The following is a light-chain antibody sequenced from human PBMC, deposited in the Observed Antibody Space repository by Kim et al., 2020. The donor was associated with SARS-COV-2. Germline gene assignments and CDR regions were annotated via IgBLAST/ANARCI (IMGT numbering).Light chain of an antibody. Sequence: ELTQPPSASGTPGQRVTISCSGSSSNIGSNTVNWYQQLPGTAPKLLIYSNNQRPSGVPDRFSGSKSGTSASLAISGLQSEDGADYYCAAWDDSLNGQWVFGGGTQLTVL. CDR3: AAWDDSLNGQWV. CDR1: SSNIGSNT. CDR2: SNN. J-gene: IGLJ3*02. V-gene: IGLV1-44*01.